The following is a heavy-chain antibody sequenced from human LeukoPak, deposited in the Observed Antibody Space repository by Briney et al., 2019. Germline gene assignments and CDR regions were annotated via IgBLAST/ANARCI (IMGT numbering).Heavy chain of an antibody. V-gene: IGHV4-4*07. D-gene: IGHD4-17*01. CDR2: IDISGTT. Sequence: PSETLSLTCTVSGGSISRYYWSWIRQPAGKGLEWIGRIDISGTTNYNPSLKSRVTMSVDTSKNQFSLKLSSVTAADTAVYYCARGYGDYGYYFYYMDVWGKGTTVTISS. CDR1: GGSISRYY. J-gene: IGHJ6*03. CDR3: ARGYGDYGYYFYYMDV.